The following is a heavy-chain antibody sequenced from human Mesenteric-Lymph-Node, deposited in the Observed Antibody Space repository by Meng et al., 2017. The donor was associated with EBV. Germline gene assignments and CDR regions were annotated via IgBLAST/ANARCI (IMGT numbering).Heavy chain of an antibody. V-gene: IGHV1-18*01. CDR2: ISAANGNT. D-gene: IGHD3-22*01. CDR1: GYTFSHHG. J-gene: IGHJ4*02. Sequence: QVQLVQSGAELKNPGASVKVSCRASGYTFSHHGITWVRQAPGQGFEWMGWISAANGNTNYAQRFQGRVTMTTGTSTSTANMELKSLNTDDTAIYYCARGHPYYDSSGSDFWGQGTLVTVSS. CDR3: ARGHPYYDSSGSDF.